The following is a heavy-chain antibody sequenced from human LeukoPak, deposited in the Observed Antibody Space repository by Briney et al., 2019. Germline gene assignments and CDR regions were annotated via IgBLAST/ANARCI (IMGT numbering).Heavy chain of an antibody. V-gene: IGHV4-34*01. J-gene: IGHJ5*02. CDR1: GGSFSGYY. Sequence: KPSXTLSLTCAVSGGSFSGYYWSWIRQPPGKGGEWSGEINHSGSTNYNPSLKSRVTISVEKSKKKFYLKLSSVPAADTAVYYCARGFISGWGFSYWFDPWGQGTLVTVSS. CDR3: ARGFISGWGFSYWFDP. CDR2: INHSGST. D-gene: IGHD6-19*01.